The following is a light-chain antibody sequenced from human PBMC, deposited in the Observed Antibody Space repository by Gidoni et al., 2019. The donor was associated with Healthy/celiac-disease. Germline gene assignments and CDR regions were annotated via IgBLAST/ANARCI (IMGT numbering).Light chain of an antibody. CDR2: QDS. V-gene: IGLV3-1*01. CDR1: KLGDQY. Sequence: SYELTQPPSVSVSPGQTASINCSGDKLGDQYACWYQQKPCQSPVLVIYQDSKRPSGIPERFSGSNSGNTATLTISGTQAMDEADYYCQAWDSSTVVFGGGTKLTVL. J-gene: IGLJ2*01. CDR3: QAWDSSTVV.